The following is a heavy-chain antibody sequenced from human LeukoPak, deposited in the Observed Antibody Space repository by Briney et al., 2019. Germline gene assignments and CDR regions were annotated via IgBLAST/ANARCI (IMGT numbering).Heavy chain of an antibody. CDR1: GFTFSAYW. CDR3: ANASSQRTAAGGDY. D-gene: IGHD6-13*01. CDR2: INGDGGSR. Sequence: GGSLRLSCAASGFTFSAYWMHWVRQAPGKGLVWVSRINGDGGSRNYADSVKGRFTISRDNAKNTLYLQMSSLRVEDTAVYYCANASSQRTAAGGDYWGQGTLVTVST. J-gene: IGHJ4*02. V-gene: IGHV3-74*01.